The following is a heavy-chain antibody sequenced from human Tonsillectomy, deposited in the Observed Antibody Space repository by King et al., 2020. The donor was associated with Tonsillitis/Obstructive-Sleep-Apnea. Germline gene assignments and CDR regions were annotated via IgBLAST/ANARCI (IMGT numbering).Heavy chain of an antibody. V-gene: IGHV4-30-2*01. Sequence: LQLQESGSGLVKPSQTLSLTCAVSGGSISSGGYSWSWIRQPPGKGLEWIGYIYHSGSTYYNPSLKSRVTISVDRSKNQFSLKLSSVTAADTAVYYCASEPWDSSGFYLDYWGQGTLVTVSS. CDR1: GGSISSGGYS. J-gene: IGHJ4*02. CDR3: ASEPWDSSGFYLDY. CDR2: IYHSGST. D-gene: IGHD3-22*01.